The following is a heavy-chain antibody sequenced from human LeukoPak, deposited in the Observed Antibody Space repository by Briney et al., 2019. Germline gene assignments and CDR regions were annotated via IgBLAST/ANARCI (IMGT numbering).Heavy chain of an antibody. CDR1: GFTFSSYG. CDR3: AKDSSSWYDAFDI. CDR2: IRYDGSNK. D-gene: IGHD6-13*01. Sequence: GGSLRLSCAASGFTFSSYGMHWVRQAPGKGLEWVAFIRYDGSNKYYADSVKGRFTISRDNSKNTLYLQMNSLRAEGTAVYYCAKDSSSWYDAFDIRGQGTMVTVSS. V-gene: IGHV3-30*02. J-gene: IGHJ3*02.